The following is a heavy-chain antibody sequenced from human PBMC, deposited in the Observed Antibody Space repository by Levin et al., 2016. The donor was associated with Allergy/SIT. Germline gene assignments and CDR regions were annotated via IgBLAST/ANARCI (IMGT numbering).Heavy chain of an antibody. D-gene: IGHD6-13*01. V-gene: IGHV5-51*01. Sequence: GESLKISCKGSGYSFTSYWIGWVRQMPGKGLEWMGIIYPGDSDTRYSPSFQSQVTISADKSITTAYLQWSSLKASDTAMYYCARIRGSSWPHDAFDIWGQGTMVTVSS. J-gene: IGHJ3*02. CDR2: IYPGDSDT. CDR1: GYSFTSYW. CDR3: ARIRGSSWPHDAFDI.